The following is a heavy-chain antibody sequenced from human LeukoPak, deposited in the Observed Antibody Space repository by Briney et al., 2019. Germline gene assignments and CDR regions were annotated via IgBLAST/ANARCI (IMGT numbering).Heavy chain of an antibody. CDR2: ITTSDGNT. V-gene: IGHV3-23*01. Sequence: GGSLRLSCAASGFTFSSYTMSWVRQAPGKGLEWVSTITTSDGNTYYADSVKGRFTVSRDNSKNTLFLQMNSLRAEDTAVYYCAKGPTYYYDSSGAYFDNWGQGTLVTVSS. CDR1: GFTFSSYT. CDR3: AKGPTYYYDSSGAYFDN. D-gene: IGHD3-22*01. J-gene: IGHJ4*02.